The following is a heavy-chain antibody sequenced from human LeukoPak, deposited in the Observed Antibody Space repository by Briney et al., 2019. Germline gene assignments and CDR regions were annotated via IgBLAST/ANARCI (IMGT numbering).Heavy chain of an antibody. V-gene: IGHV1-2*02. Sequence: ASVKVSCKASGYTFTGYGYYVHWVRQAPGPGLEWMGWINPNSGDTNYAQKFQGRVTMTRDTSISAAYMELSRLRSDDTAVYYCARDYRGGDCSHDYWGQGTLVTVSA. CDR2: INPNSGDT. J-gene: IGHJ4*02. CDR3: ARDYRGGDCSHDY. CDR1: GYTFTGYGYY. D-gene: IGHD2-21*02.